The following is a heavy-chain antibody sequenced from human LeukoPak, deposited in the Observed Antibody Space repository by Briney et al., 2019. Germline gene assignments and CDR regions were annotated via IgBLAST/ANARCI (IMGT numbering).Heavy chain of an antibody. CDR3: ARVTGHYYYYYYMDV. V-gene: IGHV1-18*01. CDR2: ISAYNGNT. Sequence: ASVKVSCKAFGYTFTSYGYSWVRQAPGQGLEWMGWISAYNGNTKYAQKLQGRVTMTTVTSTSTVYMELRSLTSDDTAVYYCARVTGHYYYYYYMDVWGKGTTVTVSS. J-gene: IGHJ6*03. CDR1: GYTFTSYG.